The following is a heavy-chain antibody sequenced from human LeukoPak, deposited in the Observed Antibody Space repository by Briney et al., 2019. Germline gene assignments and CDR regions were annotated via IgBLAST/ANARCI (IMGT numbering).Heavy chain of an antibody. D-gene: IGHD2-15*01. CDR1: GGSLNNYY. Sequence: PSETLSLTCTVSGGSLNNYYWSWIRQTPGKGREWIAYIYYSGTTNYNPSLKSRVTMSVDTSKNQFSLKMSSVTAADTAMYYCARHGSYTSRLYYFDNWGQGTLVTVSS. CDR2: IYYSGTT. V-gene: IGHV4-59*08. J-gene: IGHJ4*02. CDR3: ARHGSYTSRLYYFDN.